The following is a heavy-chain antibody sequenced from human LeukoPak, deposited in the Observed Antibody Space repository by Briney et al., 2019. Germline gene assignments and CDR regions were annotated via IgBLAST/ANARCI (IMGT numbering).Heavy chain of an antibody. CDR3: ASSTPRDYYGSGVSD. J-gene: IGHJ4*02. D-gene: IGHD3-10*01. V-gene: IGHV1-69*05. Sequence: ASVKVSCKASGGTLSSYAISWVRQAPGQGLEWMGRIIPIFGTANYAQKFQDRVTITTDESTSTAYMELSSLRSEDTAVYYCASSTPRDYYGSGVSDWGQGTLVTVSS. CDR2: IIPIFGTA. CDR1: GGTLSSYA.